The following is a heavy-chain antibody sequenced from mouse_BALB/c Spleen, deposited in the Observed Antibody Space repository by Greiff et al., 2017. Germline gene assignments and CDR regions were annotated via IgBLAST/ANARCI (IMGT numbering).Heavy chain of an antibody. V-gene: IGHV1-7*01. J-gene: IGHJ3*01. CDR3: ARPPRGFAY. CDR2: INPSTGYT. D-gene: IGHD3-3*01. CDR1: GYTFTSYW. Sequence: QVQLQQSGAELAKPGASVKMSCKASGYTFTSYWMHWVKQRPGQGLEWIGYINPSTGYTEYNQKFKDKATLTAEKSSSTADMQLSSLTSEDSAVYYCARPPRGFAYWGQGTLVTVAA.